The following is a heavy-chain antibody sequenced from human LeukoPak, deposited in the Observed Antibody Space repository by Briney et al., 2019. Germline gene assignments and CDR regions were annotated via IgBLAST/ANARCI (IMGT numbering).Heavy chain of an antibody. Sequence: GGSLRLPCAASGFTFDTYWMSWVRQAPGKGLEWVANINQDGTEKYYVDSVKGRFTISRDDAKRSLYLQMNSLRVEDTAVYYCAKVAKYYYGSETYYFFEHWGQGTPVTASS. CDR3: AKVAKYYYGSETYYFFEH. CDR1: GFTFDTYW. CDR2: INQDGTEK. V-gene: IGHV3-7*01. D-gene: IGHD3-10*01. J-gene: IGHJ4*02.